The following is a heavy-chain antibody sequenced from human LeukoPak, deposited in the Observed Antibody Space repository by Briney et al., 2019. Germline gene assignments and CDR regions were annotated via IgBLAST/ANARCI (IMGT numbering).Heavy chain of an antibody. D-gene: IGHD3-22*01. J-gene: IGHJ6*02. CDR1: GFTFSSYA. Sequence: GGSLRLSCAASGFTFSSYAMSWVRQAPGKGLEGVSAISGSGGSTYYADSVKGRFTISRDNSKNPLYLQMNSLRAEDTAVYYCAKARNYYDSSGYYGVLYYYGMDVWGQGTTVTASS. CDR3: AKARNYYDSSGYYGVLYYYGMDV. V-gene: IGHV3-23*01. CDR2: ISGSGGST.